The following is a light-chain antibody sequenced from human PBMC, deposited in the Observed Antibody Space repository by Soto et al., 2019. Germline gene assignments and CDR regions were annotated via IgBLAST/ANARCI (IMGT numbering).Light chain of an antibody. Sequence: QSVLTQPASVSGSPGQSITISCTGTSSDVGSYNIVSWYQQHPGKAPKLMIYEVSKRPSGVSNRFSGSKSGNTASLTISGLQAEDEADYYCCSYAGSSTFDVVFGGGTKLTVL. J-gene: IGLJ2*01. CDR2: EVS. CDR1: SSDVGSYNI. V-gene: IGLV2-23*02. CDR3: CSYAGSSTFDVV.